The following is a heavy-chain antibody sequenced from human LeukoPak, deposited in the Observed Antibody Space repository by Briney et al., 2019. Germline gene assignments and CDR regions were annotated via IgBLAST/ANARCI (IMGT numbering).Heavy chain of an antibody. V-gene: IGHV3-48*03. CDR3: ARDRRVGATWSVGAFDI. J-gene: IGHJ3*02. CDR2: ISSSGDSI. CDR1: GFSLTTYE. D-gene: IGHD1-26*01. Sequence: GGSLRLSCAASGFSLTTYEMNWVRQAPGKGLEWVSYISSSGDSIYYADSVKGRFTISRDNAKNSLSLQMNSLSAEDTAIYYCARDRRVGATWSVGAFDIWGQGTTVTVSS.